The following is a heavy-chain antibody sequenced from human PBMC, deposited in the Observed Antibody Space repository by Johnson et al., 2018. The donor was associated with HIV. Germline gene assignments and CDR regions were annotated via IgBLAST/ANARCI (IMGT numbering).Heavy chain of an antibody. CDR3: AKATTGSDAFDI. J-gene: IGHJ3*02. CDR2: TRYDGSNK. Sequence: QVQLVESGGGLVQPGGSLRLSCAASGFTFSSYGMHWVRQAPGKGLEWVAFTRYDGSNKYYADSVKGRFTISRDNSKNTLYLQMNSLRAEDTAVYYCAKATTGSDAFDIWGQGTMVTVSS. V-gene: IGHV3-30*02. D-gene: IGHD1-1*01. CDR1: GFTFSSYG.